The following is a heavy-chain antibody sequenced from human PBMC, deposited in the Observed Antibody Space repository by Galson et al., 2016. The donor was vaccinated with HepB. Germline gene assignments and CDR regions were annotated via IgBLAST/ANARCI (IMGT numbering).Heavy chain of an antibody. CDR2: CALEHGKP. D-gene: IGHD3-16*01. J-gene: IGHJ4*02. CDR3: ATDYAGPREFDY. Sequence: SVKVSCKVSGFSLSDLYMHWVRQAPGKGLEWMGGCALEHGKPIYAQKFQGRVAMTEDTSTDTAYMELSSLISDDTAVYYCATDYAGPREFDYWGQGTLVTVSS. V-gene: IGHV1-24*01. CDR1: GFSLSDLY.